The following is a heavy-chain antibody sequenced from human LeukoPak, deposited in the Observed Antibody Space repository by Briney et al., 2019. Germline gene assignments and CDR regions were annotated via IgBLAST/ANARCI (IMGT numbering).Heavy chain of an antibody. D-gene: IGHD3-22*01. CDR1: GGSFSGYY. Sequence: NPSETLSLTCAVYGGSFSGYYWSWIRQPPGKGMEWIGEINHSGSTNYSASLKSRVTISLDTSKNQFSLKLTSVTAADTAVYYCARGTSSGYRIDYWGQGTLVTVSS. CDR2: INHSGST. J-gene: IGHJ4*02. V-gene: IGHV4-34*01. CDR3: ARGTSSGYRIDY.